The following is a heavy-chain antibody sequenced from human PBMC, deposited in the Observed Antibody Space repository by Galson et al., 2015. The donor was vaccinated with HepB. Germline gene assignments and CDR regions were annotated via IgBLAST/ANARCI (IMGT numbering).Heavy chain of an antibody. CDR1: GFTFSGNW. J-gene: IGHJ4*02. V-gene: IGHV3-74*01. Sequence: SLRLSCAAPGFTFSGNWMHWIRQAPGKGLVWVSQINSDETDTRYADSVKGRFTISRDNAKYTLYLQMNSLRSEDTAVYYCGEDTGYWGQGTLVIVSS. CDR3: GEDTGY. D-gene: IGHD2-15*01. CDR2: INSDETDT.